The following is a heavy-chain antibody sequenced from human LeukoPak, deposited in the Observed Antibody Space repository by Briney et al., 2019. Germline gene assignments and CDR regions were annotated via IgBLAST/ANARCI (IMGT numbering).Heavy chain of an antibody. J-gene: IGHJ1*01. CDR2: ISSSSSYI. CDR1: GFTVSSNY. V-gene: IGHV3-21*01. D-gene: IGHD2-2*01. Sequence: GGSLRLSCTASGFTVSSNYMSWARQAPGKGLEWVSSISSSSSYIYYADSVKGRFTISRDNAKNTLYLQMNSLRPEDTAVYYCAKISTSTNCCLEGSQHWGQGTLVTVSS. CDR3: AKISTSTNCCLEGSQH.